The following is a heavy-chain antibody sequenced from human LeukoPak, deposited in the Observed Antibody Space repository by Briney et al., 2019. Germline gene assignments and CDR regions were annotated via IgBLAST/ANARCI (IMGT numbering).Heavy chain of an antibody. CDR1: EFTFSSHA. CDR3: AKGRNVLRYPYGMDV. Sequence: AGGSLRLSCVASEFTFSSHAMNWVRQAPGKGLEWVSSISGGGESTYYADSVKGRFTVSRDNSENTLYLQINSLRGEDTAVYYCAKGRNVLRYPYGMDVWGQGTTVTVSS. V-gene: IGHV3-23*01. J-gene: IGHJ6*02. D-gene: IGHD3-9*01. CDR2: ISGGGEST.